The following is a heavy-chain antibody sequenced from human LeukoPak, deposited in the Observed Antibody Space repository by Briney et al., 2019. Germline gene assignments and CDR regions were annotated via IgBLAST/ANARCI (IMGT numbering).Heavy chain of an antibody. CDR2: IYPGDSDT. CDR3: ARLIVPSIAAAGLGYFDY. V-gene: IGHV5-51*01. CDR1: GYSFTSYC. D-gene: IGHD6-13*01. J-gene: IGHJ4*02. Sequence: PGESSLITCKDSGYSFTSYCIGWVRQMPGKGLEWMGIIYPGDSDTRYSPSFQGQVAISADKSISTAYLQWSSLKASDTAMYYCARLIVPSIAAAGLGYFDYWGQRTLFSVSS.